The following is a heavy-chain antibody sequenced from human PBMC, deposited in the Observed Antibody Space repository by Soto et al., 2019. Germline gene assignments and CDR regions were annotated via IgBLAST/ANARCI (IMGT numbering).Heavy chain of an antibody. D-gene: IGHD3-22*01. CDR3: AHSYYDSSPGGY. CDR1: GFSLSTSGVG. J-gene: IGHJ4*02. Sequence: QITLKESGPTLVKPTQTLTLTCTFSGFSLSTSGVGVGWIRQPPGKALEWLALIYWDDDKRYSPSLKSRLTIXKXXSKNQVVLTMTNMDPVDTATYYCAHSYYDSSPGGYWGQGTLVTVSS. V-gene: IGHV2-5*02. CDR2: IYWDDDK.